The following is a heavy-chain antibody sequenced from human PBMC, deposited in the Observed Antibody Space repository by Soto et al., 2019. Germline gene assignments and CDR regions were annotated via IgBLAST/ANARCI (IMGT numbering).Heavy chain of an antibody. V-gene: IGHV4-39*02. J-gene: IGHJ4*02. D-gene: IGHD6-19*01. CDR3: AITPHIEVAGPEY. CDR1: RGSIRRRPYH. Sequence: SETLSLSYTVFRGSIRRRPYHWGWIRQPPWKGLEWIGSIYYDAQAYCNPSLSGRATLFVDTSKNRFSLSLNSVTATDTAVYYCAITPHIEVAGPEYGRQGTLVTVSS. CDR2: IYYDAQA.